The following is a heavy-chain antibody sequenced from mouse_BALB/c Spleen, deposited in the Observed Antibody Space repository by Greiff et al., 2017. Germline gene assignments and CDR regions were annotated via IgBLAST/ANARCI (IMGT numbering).Heavy chain of an antibody. CDR3: ARRRFYDYGRGFAY. J-gene: IGHJ3*01. V-gene: IGHV3-6*02. D-gene: IGHD2-4*01. CDR1: GYSITSCYY. CDR2: ISYDGSN. Sequence: EVKLQESGPGLVKPSQSLSLTCSVTGYSITSCYYWNWIRQFPGNKLEWMGYISYDGSNNYNPSLKNRISITRDTSTNQFFLKLNSVTTEDTTTYYCARRRFYDYGRGFAYWGQGTLVTVSA.